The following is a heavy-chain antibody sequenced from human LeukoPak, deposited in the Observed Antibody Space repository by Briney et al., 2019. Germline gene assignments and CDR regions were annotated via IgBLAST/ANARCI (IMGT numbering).Heavy chain of an antibody. V-gene: IGHV1-69*02. CDR1: GGTFSSYT. D-gene: IGHD1-26*01. CDR2: IIPILGIA. Sequence: SVKVSYKASGGTFSSYTISWVRQAPGQGLEWMGRIIPILGIANYAQKFQGRVTITADKSTSTAYMELSSLRSEDTAVYYCARPGRVGANHNYFDYWGQGTLVTVSS. CDR3: ARPGRVGANHNYFDY. J-gene: IGHJ4*02.